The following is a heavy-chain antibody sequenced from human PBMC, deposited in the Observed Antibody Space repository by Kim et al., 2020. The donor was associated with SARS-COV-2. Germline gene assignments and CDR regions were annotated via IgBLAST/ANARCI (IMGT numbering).Heavy chain of an antibody. D-gene: IGHD3-10*01. CDR3: ARRVWARAFDY. CDR2: T. Sequence: TYHTPSLKSRVTISVDTSKNQFSLKRSSVTAADTAVYYCARRVWARAFDYWGQGTLVTVSS. J-gene: IGHJ4*02. V-gene: IGHV4-39*01.